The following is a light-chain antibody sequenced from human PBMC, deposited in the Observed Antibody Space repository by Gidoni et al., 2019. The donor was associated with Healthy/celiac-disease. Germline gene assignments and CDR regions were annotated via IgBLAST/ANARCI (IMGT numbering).Light chain of an antibody. J-gene: IGLJ3*02. V-gene: IGLV2-14*01. CDR1: SSDVGGYNY. CDR3: SSYTSSSTLV. CDR2: EFS. Sequence: QSALPQPASVSASPVQSSTISCTGTSSDVGGYNYVSWYQQHTGKAPTLMIYEFSNRPSGVSIRFSGSKSGNTAALTISGLQSEDEADYYCSSYTSSSTLVFGGGTKLTVL.